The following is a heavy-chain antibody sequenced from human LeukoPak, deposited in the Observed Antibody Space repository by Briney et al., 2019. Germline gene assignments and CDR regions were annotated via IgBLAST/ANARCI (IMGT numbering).Heavy chain of an antibody. V-gene: IGHV3-21*04. CDR3: ARGIAVAGNNY. Sequence: RGSPRLSCAASGFTFSSYSMNWVCQAPGKGLEWVSSISSSSSYIYYADSAKGRFTISRDNAKNSLYLQMNSLRAEDTAVYYCARGIAVAGNNYWGESTVDPVSS. D-gene: IGHD6-19*01. CDR1: GFTFSSYS. CDR2: ISSSSSYI. J-gene: IGHJ4*02.